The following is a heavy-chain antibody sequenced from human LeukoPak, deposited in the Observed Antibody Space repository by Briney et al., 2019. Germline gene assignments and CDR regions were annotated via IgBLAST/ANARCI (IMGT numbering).Heavy chain of an antibody. Sequence: GGSLRLSCAASGFTFSTYEMNWVRQAPGKGLEWVSYMSSSGSTIYYADSVKGRFTISKDNAKNSLYLQMNSLRAEDTAVYYCAREGQSSGWYYFDSWGQGTLVTVSS. CDR2: MSSSGSTI. J-gene: IGHJ4*02. V-gene: IGHV3-48*03. D-gene: IGHD6-19*01. CDR3: AREGQSSGWYYFDS. CDR1: GFTFSTYE.